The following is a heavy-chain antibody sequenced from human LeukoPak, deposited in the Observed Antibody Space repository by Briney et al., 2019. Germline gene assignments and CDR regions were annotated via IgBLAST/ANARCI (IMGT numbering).Heavy chain of an antibody. Sequence: PGGSLRLSCAASGFTFSIYWMHWVRQAPGKGLVWVSRIKSDGSTRYADSVKGRFTISRDTAKNTVSLQMTSLRAKDTGVYYCARAPSEIGGYYPEYFRHWGQGTLVIVSS. CDR1: GFTFSIYW. CDR2: IKSDGST. J-gene: IGHJ1*01. CDR3: ARAPSEIGGYYPEYFRH. V-gene: IGHV3-74*01. D-gene: IGHD3-22*01.